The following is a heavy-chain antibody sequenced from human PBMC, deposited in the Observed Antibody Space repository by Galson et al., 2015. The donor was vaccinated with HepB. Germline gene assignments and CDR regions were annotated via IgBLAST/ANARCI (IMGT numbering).Heavy chain of an antibody. V-gene: IGHV6-1*01. J-gene: IGHJ5*01. Sequence: GDSVSINSAGWNWIRQSPSRGLEWLGRTYYRSKWYSDYAVSMKSRITFNPDTSKNQITLQLKSVTPDDTAVYYCARGEIALNSYDSWGQGTLVTVSS. CDR1: GDSVSINSAG. CDR2: TYYRSKWYS. D-gene: IGHD2/OR15-2a*01. CDR3: ARGEIALNSYDS.